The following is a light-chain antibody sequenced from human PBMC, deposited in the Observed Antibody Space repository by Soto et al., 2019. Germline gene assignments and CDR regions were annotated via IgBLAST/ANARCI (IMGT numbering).Light chain of an antibody. V-gene: IGKV1-5*03. CDR1: QSISSW. CDR2: KAS. CDR3: QQYKSYSLT. Sequence: DIQMTQSPSTLSASVGDRVTITCRASQSISSWVAWYQQKPGKAPNLLIYKASTLESGVPSRFSGSGSGTEFTLTISSLQPDDFATYYCQQYKSYSLTFGGGTKVQIK. J-gene: IGKJ4*01.